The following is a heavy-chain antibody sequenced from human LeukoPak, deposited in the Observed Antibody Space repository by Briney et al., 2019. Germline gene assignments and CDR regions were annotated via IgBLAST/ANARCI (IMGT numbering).Heavy chain of an antibody. CDR1: GFTFSDYY. J-gene: IGHJ4*02. CDR2: ISSSGSTI. Sequence: GGSLRLSCAASGFTFSDYYMSWIRQAPGKGLEWVSYISSSGSTIYYAGSVKGRFTISRDNAKNSLYLQMNSLRAEDTAVYYCARGSIAARPKYYFDYWGQGTLVTVSS. CDR3: ARGSIAARPKYYFDY. D-gene: IGHD6-6*01. V-gene: IGHV3-11*04.